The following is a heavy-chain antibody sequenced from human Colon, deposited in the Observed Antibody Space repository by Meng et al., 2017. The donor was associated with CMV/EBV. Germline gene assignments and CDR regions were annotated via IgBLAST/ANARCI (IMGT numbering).Heavy chain of an antibody. CDR2: ISWNGNNE. Sequence: GGSLRLSCEVSGFTFGDYGLHWVRQAPGEGLEWVAFISWNGNNEFYADAVKDRFTISRDNSKNSLYLQMDSLRAGDTAVYYCAKSPWGDILTGYYYYFDHWGQGTRVTVSS. CDR3: AKSPWGDILTGYYYYFDH. V-gene: IGHV3-30-3*02. CDR1: GFTFGDYG. J-gene: IGHJ4*02. D-gene: IGHD3-9*01.